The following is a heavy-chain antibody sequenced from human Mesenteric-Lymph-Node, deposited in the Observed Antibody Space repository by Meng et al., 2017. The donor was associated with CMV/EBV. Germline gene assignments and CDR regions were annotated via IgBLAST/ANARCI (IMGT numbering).Heavy chain of an antibody. CDR2: IYSGGNA. V-gene: IGHV3-53*01. D-gene: IGHD1-1*01. Sequence: GGSLRLSCAASGFTVSSYYMSWVRQAPGKGLEWVSVIYSGGNAYYADSVKGRFTISRDNAKNSLYLQMNSLRVEDTAVYYCARYGTIGTRWGGWFDPWGQGTLVTVSS. J-gene: IGHJ5*02. CDR1: GFTVSSYY. CDR3: ARYGTIGTRWGGWFDP.